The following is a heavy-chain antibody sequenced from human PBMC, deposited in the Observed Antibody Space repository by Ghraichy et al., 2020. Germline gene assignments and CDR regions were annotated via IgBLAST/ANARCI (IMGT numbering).Heavy chain of an antibody. V-gene: IGHV1-18*01. D-gene: IGHD3-3*01. CDR1: GYTFTSHG. J-gene: IGHJ5*02. Sequence: ASVKVSCKASGYTFTSHGISWVRQAPGQGLEWMGWISAYNGNTNYAQKLQGRVTMTTDTSTSTAYMELRSLRSDDTAVYYCARDGQYYDFWSGYSHTPQGWFDPWGQGTLVTVSS. CDR3: ARDGQYYDFWSGYSHTPQGWFDP. CDR2: ISAYNGNT.